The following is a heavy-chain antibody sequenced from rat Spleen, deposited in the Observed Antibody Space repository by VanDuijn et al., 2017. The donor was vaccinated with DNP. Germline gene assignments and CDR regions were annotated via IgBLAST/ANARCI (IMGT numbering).Heavy chain of an antibody. Sequence: EVQLQESGSGLVKPSQSLSLTCSVTGSSITSNYWGWIRKFPGNKMEYIGHISYSGSTNYNPSLKSRISITRDTSKNQFFLQLNSVTTEDTATYYCARWVYYYFDYWGQGVMVTISS. D-gene: IGHD1-1*01. J-gene: IGHJ2*01. CDR3: ARWVYYYFDY. CDR2: ISYSGST. CDR1: GSSITSNY. V-gene: IGHV3-1*01.